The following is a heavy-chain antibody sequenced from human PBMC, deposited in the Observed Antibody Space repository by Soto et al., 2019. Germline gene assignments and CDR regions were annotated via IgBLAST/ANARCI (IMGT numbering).Heavy chain of an antibody. CDR1: GGSISSSNW. CDR2: IYHSGST. CDR3: ASSDYYYYYGMDV. V-gene: IGHV4-4*02. J-gene: IGHJ6*02. Sequence: SETLSLTCAVSGGSISSSNWWSWVRQPPGKGLEWIGEIYHSGSTNYNPSLKSRDTISVDKSKNHFSLKLSSVTAADTAVYYCASSDYYYYYGMDVWGQGTTVT.